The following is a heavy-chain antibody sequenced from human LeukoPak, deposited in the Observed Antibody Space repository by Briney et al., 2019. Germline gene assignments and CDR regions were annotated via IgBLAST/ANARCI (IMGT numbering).Heavy chain of an antibody. CDR3: ARTYSGYGSIDC. CDR2: VFYSGST. V-gene: IGHV4-59*01. J-gene: IGHJ4*02. Sequence: WIGYVFYSGSTNYNPSLKSRVTLSVDTSKNQFSLKLSSVTAADTAVYYCARTYSGYGSIDCWGQGILVTVSS. D-gene: IGHD5-12*01.